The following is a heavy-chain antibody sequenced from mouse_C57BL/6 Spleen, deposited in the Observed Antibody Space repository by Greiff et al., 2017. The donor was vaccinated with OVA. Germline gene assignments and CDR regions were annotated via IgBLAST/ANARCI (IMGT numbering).Heavy chain of an antibody. D-gene: IGHD3-2*02. CDR3: AREAQATFDY. CDR2: INPSSGYT. V-gene: IGHV1-4*01. Sequence: QVHVKQSGAELARPGASVKMSCKASGYTFTSYTMHWVKQRPGQGLEWIGYINPSSGYTKYNQKFKDKATLTADKSSSTAYMQLSSLTSEDSAVYYCAREAQATFDYWGQGTTLTVSS. J-gene: IGHJ2*01. CDR1: GYTFTSYT.